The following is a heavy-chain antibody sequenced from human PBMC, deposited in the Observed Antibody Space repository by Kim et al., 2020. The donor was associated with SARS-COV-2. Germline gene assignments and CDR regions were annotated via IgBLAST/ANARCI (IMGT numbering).Heavy chain of an antibody. V-gene: IGHV4-34*01. Sequence: KSRVTIAVDTSKNQFSLKLSSVTAADTAVYYCARGRANGYSSSWYYVDYWGQGTLVTVSS. CDR3: ARGRANGYSSSWYYVDY. J-gene: IGHJ4*02. D-gene: IGHD6-13*01.